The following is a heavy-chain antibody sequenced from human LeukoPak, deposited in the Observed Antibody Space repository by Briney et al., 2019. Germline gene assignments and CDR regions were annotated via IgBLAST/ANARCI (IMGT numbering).Heavy chain of an antibody. J-gene: IGHJ6*02. V-gene: IGHV1-69*01. Sequence: GSSVKVSCKASGGTFSSYAISWVPQAPGQGLEWMGGIIPIFGTANYAQKFQGRVTITADESPSTAYMELSSLRSEDTAVYYCARSTTVTEVYYYYGMDVWGQGTTVTVSS. D-gene: IGHD4-17*01. CDR3: ARSTTVTEVYYYYGMDV. CDR2: IIPIFGTA. CDR1: GGTFSSYA.